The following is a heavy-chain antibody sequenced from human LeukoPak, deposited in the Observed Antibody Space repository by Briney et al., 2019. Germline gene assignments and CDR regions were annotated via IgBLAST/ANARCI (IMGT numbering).Heavy chain of an antibody. CDR1: GFTFSSYE. V-gene: IGHV3-48*03. CDR3: ARSFDI. CDR2: IGNSGGSI. J-gene: IGHJ3*02. Sequence: GGSLRLSCAASGFTFSSYEMNWVRQAPGKGLEWVSHIGNSGGSIYYADSVKGRFTISRDNAKNSLYLQMNSLRAEDTAVYYCARSFDIWGQGTMVTVSS.